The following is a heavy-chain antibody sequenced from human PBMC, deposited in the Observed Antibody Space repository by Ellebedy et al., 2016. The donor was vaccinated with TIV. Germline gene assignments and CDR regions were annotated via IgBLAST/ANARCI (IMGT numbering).Heavy chain of an antibody. CDR1: DGSISNYY. V-gene: IGHV4-59*01. CDR2: ALYTGYI. J-gene: IGHJ5*02. Sequence: MPSDTLSLTCTVSDGSISNYYWSWIRQPPGKGLEWIGHALYTGYIHYNPSLKSRVTISVDTSNNQFSLKLSSVTAADTAVYYCARVPQLYNWFHPWGQGTLVTVSS. CDR3: ARVPQLYNWFHP.